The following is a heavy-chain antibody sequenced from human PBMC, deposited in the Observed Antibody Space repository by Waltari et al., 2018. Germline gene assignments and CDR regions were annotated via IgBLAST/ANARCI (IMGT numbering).Heavy chain of an antibody. CDR2: INHSGST. V-gene: IGHV4-34*01. Sequence: QVQLQQWGAGLLKPSETLSLTCAVYGGSFSGYYWSWIRQPPGKGLEWIGEINHSGSTNYNPSRKSRVTISVDTSKNQFALKLSSVTAADTAVYYCARARGATGTPGPYYFDYWGQGTLVTVSS. J-gene: IGHJ4*02. CDR1: GGSFSGYY. D-gene: IGHD1-1*01. CDR3: ARARGATGTPGPYYFDY.